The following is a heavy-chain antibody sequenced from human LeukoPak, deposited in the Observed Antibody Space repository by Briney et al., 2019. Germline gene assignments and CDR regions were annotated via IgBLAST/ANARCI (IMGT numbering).Heavy chain of an antibody. Sequence: PSETLSLTCTVSNGSINSYYWNWIRQPPGKGLEWIGHIYSSGSSNYDPSLKGRVAISINTSHNQFSLKLTSVTAADTAVYYCARRSGSGWYIDYWGQGTLVTVSS. V-gene: IGHV4-59*08. CDR3: ARRSGSGWYIDY. CDR1: NGSINSYY. D-gene: IGHD6-19*01. J-gene: IGHJ4*02. CDR2: IYSSGSS.